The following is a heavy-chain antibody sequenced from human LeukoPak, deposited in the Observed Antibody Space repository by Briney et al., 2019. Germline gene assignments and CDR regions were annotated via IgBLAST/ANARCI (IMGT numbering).Heavy chain of an antibody. CDR1: GFTLNIYA. V-gene: IGHV3-23*01. CDR3: AKIAATDPIDF. CDR2: LTGSGRDT. Sequence: GGSLRLSCAASGFTLNIYAMNWVRQAPGKGLDWVSSLTGSGRDTYYTDSVKGRFTISRDNSKNTLYLQLNSLRPDDTAVYYCAKIAATDPIDFWGQGTLVTVSS. D-gene: IGHD6-13*01. J-gene: IGHJ4*02.